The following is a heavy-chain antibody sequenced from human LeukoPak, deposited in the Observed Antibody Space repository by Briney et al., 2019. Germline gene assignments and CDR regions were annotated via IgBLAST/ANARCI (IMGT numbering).Heavy chain of an antibody. D-gene: IGHD6-13*01. Sequence: SETLSLTCAVSGYSISSGYYWGWIRQPPGKGLEWIGSIYHSGSTYYNPSLKSRVTISVDTSKNQFSLKLSSVTAADTAVYYCARRSSSWAFGYWGQGTLVTVSS. CDR1: GYSISSGYY. CDR3: ARRSSSWAFGY. V-gene: IGHV4-38-2*01. CDR2: IYHSGST. J-gene: IGHJ4*02.